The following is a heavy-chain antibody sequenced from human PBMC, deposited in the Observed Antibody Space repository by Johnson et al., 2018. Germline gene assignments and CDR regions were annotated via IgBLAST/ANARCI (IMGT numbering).Heavy chain of an antibody. J-gene: IGHJ6*02. V-gene: IGHV3-30*03. CDR3: ARGQYVGGMDV. D-gene: IGHD1-26*01. Sequence: VQLVESGGGVVQPGRSLRLSCAASGFTFSSYGMHWVRQAPGKGLEWGAVISYDGSNKYYADSVKGRFTISRDNSKNTLYLQMNSLRAGDTAVYYCARGQYVGGMDVWGQGTTVTVSS. CDR2: ISYDGSNK. CDR1: GFTFSSYG.